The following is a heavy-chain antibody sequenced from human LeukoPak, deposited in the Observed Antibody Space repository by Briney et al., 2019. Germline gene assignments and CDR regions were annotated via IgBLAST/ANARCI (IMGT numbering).Heavy chain of an antibody. CDR1: GFTFSSYG. Sequence: GGSLRLSCAASGFTFSSYGMHWVRQAPGKGLEWVAFIRYDGSNKYYADSVKGRFTISRDNSKNTLYLQMNSLRAEDTAVYYCAKERWHSSSKSYFDYWGQGTLVTVSS. V-gene: IGHV3-30*02. D-gene: IGHD6-13*01. CDR2: IRYDGSNK. CDR3: AKERWHSSSKSYFDY. J-gene: IGHJ4*02.